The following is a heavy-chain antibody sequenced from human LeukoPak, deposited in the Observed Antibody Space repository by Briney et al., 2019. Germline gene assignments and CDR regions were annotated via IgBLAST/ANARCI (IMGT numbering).Heavy chain of an antibody. CDR2: ISGGSGNR. CDR3: ARSYYYDSSGYYYSYYFDY. J-gene: IGHJ4*02. D-gene: IGHD3-22*01. V-gene: IGHV3-23*01. CDR1: GFNFNDYA. Sequence: SGGSLRLSCAASGFNFNDYAMTWVRQAPGKGLEWVSGISGGSGNRDYGDSVKGRFTISRDNSKNTLYLQMNSLRAEDTAVYYCARSYYYDSSGYYYSYYFDYWGQGTLVTVSS.